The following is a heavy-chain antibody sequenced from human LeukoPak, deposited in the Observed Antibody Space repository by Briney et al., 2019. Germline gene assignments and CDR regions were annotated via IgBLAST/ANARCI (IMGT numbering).Heavy chain of an antibody. CDR2: ISGNSAVT. CDR3: AKRSLYSSGWYDFDY. V-gene: IGHV3-23*01. CDR1: GFTFSTFA. Sequence: GVSLRLSCAASGFTFSTFAMAWVRQAPGKGLEWVSVISGNSAVTYYADSVKGRFTIFRDNSKNTVYLQMNSLRAEDTATYYCAKRSLYSSGWYDFDYWGQGTLVTVSS. J-gene: IGHJ4*02. D-gene: IGHD6-19*01.